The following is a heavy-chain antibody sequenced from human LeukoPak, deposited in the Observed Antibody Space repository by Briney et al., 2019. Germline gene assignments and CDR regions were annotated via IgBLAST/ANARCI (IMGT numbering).Heavy chain of an antibody. CDR3: ARGLHAFDI. CDR1: GYTXTGYY. CDR2: INPNSGGT. D-gene: IGHD5-18*01. Sequence: ASVKVSCKASGYTXTGYYMHGVRQAPGQGLELMGCINPNSGGTNYAQKFQGRVTMTRDTSISTAYMELSRLRSDDTAVYYCARGLHAFDIWGQGTMVTVSS. J-gene: IGHJ3*02. V-gene: IGHV1-2*02.